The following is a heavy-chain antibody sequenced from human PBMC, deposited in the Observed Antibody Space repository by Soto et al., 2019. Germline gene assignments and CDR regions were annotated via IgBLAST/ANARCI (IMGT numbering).Heavy chain of an antibody. CDR2: IYYSGST. V-gene: IGHV4-30-4*01. CDR3: ARGEGNNMVRGGIDP. J-gene: IGHJ5*02. Sequence: QVQLQESGPGLVKPSQTLSLTCTVSGGSISSGDYFWSWIRQPPGKGLEWIGYIYYSGSTYYNPSLKSRVPMSLDTSENQFSLKLTSVTAADTAVYYCARGEGNNMVRGGIDPWGQGTLVTVSS. D-gene: IGHD3-10*01. CDR1: GGSISSGDYF.